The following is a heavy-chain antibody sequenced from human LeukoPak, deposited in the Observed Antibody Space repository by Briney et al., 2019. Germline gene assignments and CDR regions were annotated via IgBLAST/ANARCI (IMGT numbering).Heavy chain of an antibody. CDR3: ARDRKGYPLDY. D-gene: IGHD6-13*01. J-gene: IGHJ4*02. CDR1: GGSISSGGYY. Sequence: SETLSLTCTVSGGSISSGGYYGSWIRQHPGKYLGWIGYIYYSGSPYYNPSLRNRVTISLDTSKNQFSLKLSSVTAADTAVYYCARDRKGYPLDYWGQGTLVTVSS. CDR2: IYYSGSP. V-gene: IGHV4-31*03.